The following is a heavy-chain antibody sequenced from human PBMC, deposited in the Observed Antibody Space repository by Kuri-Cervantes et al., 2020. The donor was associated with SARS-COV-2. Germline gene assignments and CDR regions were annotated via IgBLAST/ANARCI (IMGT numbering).Heavy chain of an antibody. Sequence: ASVKVSCKASGYTFTSYAMNWVRQAPGQGLEWMGIINPSVGLSTNYAQKFQDRVTMTRNTSISTAYMELSSLRSEDTAVYYCARVERGSSGYKLLDHWGQGTLVTVLL. CDR1: GYTFTSYA. D-gene: IGHD3-22*01. V-gene: IGHV1-46*01. CDR2: INPSVGLST. CDR3: ARVERGSSGYKLLDH. J-gene: IGHJ4*02.